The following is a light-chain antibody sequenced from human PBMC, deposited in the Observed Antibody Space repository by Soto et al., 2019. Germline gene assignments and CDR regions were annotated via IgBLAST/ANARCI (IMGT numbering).Light chain of an antibody. Sequence: EIVMTQSPATLSVSPGERATLSCRASQSVSNNYLAWYQQKPGQAPRLLIYDASARATGIPARFSGSGSGTDFTLTISRLEPEDSAVYYCQQYDSSPWTFGQGTKVDIK. CDR3: QQYDSSPWT. CDR2: DAS. CDR1: QSVSNNY. J-gene: IGKJ1*01. V-gene: IGKV3-20*01.